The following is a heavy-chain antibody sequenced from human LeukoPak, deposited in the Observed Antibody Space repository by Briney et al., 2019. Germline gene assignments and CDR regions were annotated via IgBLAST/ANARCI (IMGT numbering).Heavy chain of an antibody. J-gene: IGHJ4*02. Sequence: ASVSVSCKTSGYTFSNFGINWVRQAPGQGLEWMGWISGNNDSPDYGQKFQGRLTVTTDTSTSTAYMELRNLRFDDTAVYYCARDGTSTDDYWGQGTMVTVCS. CDR3: ARDGTSTDDY. D-gene: IGHD2-2*01. V-gene: IGHV1-18*01. CDR1: GYTFSNFG. CDR2: ISGNNDSP.